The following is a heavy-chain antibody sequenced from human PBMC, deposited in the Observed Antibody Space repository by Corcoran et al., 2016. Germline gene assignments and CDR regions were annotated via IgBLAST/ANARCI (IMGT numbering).Heavy chain of an antibody. CDR2: INHSGST. CDR3: ASAYSGYGSTRFFDY. D-gene: IGHD5-12*01. J-gene: IGHJ4*02. Sequence: QVQLQQWGAGLLKPSETLSLTCAVYGGSFSGYYWSWIRQPPGKGLEWIGEINHSGSTNYNPSLKSRVTISVDTSKNQFSLKLSSVTAADTAVYYCASAYSGYGSTRFFDYWGQGTLVTVSS. CDR1: GGSFSGYY. V-gene: IGHV4-34*01.